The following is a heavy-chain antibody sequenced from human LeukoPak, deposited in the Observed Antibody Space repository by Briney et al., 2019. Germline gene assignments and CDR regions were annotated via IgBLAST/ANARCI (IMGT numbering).Heavy chain of an antibody. V-gene: IGHV3-53*01. CDR1: GFTVSGNY. CDR2: IYSGGST. Sequence: GGSLRLSCAASGFTVSGNYLSWVRQAPGKGLEWVSIIYSGGSTYYADSVKGRFTISRDNSRNTLYLQMNSLRAEDTAVYYCATSTTVTPYYYYGMDVWGQGTTVTVSS. D-gene: IGHD4-17*01. J-gene: IGHJ6*02. CDR3: ATSTTVTPYYYYGMDV.